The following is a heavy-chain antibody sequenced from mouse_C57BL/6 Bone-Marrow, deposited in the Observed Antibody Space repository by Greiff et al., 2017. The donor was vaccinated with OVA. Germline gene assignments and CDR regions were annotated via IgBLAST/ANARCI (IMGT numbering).Heavy chain of an antibody. V-gene: IGHV14-1*01. Sequence: VQLQQSGAELVRPGASVKLSCTASGFNIKDYYMHWVKQRPEQGLEWIGRIDPEDGDTEYAPKFQGKATMTADTSSNTAYLQLSSLTSEDTAVYYCTTNYGYDVWYFDVWGTGTTVTVSS. CDR2: IDPEDGDT. CDR3: TTNYGYDVWYFDV. CDR1: GFNIKDYY. J-gene: IGHJ1*03. D-gene: IGHD2-2*01.